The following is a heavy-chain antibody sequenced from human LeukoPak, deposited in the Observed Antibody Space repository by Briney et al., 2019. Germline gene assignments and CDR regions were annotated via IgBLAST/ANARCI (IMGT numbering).Heavy chain of an antibody. CDR3: ARDGREGSFDY. J-gene: IGHJ4*02. V-gene: IGHV4-59*01. CDR2: IYYSGST. CDR1: GGPISSYY. Sequence: SETLSLXCTVAGGPISSYYWSWIRHPPGKAMEWIGSIYYSGSTNYNPSLKSRVTISVDTSKNQFSLKLSSVTAADTAVYYCARDGREGSFDYWGQGTLVTVSS.